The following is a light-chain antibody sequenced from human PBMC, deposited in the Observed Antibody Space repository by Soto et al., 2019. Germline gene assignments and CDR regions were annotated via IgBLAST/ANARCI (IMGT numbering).Light chain of an antibody. CDR1: QTISSW. J-gene: IGKJ1*01. Sequence: DIQMTPSPSTLSGSVGDRVTITCRASQTISSWLAWYQQKPGKAPKLLIYKASTLKSGVPSRFSGSGSGTEFTLTISSLQPDDFVTYYCQHYNSYSEAFGQGTKVDIK. V-gene: IGKV1-5*03. CDR2: KAS. CDR3: QHYNSYSEA.